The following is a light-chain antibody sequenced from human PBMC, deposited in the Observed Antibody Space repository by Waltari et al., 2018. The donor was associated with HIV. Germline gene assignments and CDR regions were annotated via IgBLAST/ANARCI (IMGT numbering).Light chain of an antibody. Sequence: YELTQPPSVSVSPGQTANITCSGDKLGQKYAHWYQQKSGQSPVLLIYEDSKRRSGIPERFSGSISGDTATQTISGTQAEDEADYHCQAWDRSTVIFAGGTKLTVL. J-gene: IGLJ2*01. CDR3: QAWDRSTVI. V-gene: IGLV3-1*01. CDR2: EDS. CDR1: KLGQKY.